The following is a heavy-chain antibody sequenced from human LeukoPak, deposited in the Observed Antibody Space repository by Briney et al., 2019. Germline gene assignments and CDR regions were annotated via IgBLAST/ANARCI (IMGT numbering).Heavy chain of an antibody. D-gene: IGHD2-2*01. CDR1: GYTFTSYG. J-gene: IGHJ4*02. CDR2: ISAYNGNT. Sequence: ASVTVSCKASGYTFTSYGISWVRQAPGQGVEWMGWISAYNGNTNYAQKLQGRVTMTTDTSTSTAYMKLRSLRSDDTAVYYCARDSLGYCSSTSCSYGVYWGQGTLVTVSS. V-gene: IGHV1-18*01. CDR3: ARDSLGYCSSTSCSYGVY.